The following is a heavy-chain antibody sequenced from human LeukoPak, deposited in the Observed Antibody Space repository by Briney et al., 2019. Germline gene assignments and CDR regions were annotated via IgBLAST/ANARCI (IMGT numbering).Heavy chain of an antibody. J-gene: IGHJ4*02. CDR2: ITSSSTYI. CDR3: ARVSPNTVTTLQYFDY. V-gene: IGHV3-21*01. Sequence: GGSLRLSCAASGFTFSSYNMNWVRQAPGTGLEWISSITSSSTYIYYADSVKGRFTISRDNAKNSLCLQMNSLSPEDTAVYYCARVSPNTVTTLQYFDYWGQGTLVTVSS. CDR1: GFTFSSYN. D-gene: IGHD4-17*01.